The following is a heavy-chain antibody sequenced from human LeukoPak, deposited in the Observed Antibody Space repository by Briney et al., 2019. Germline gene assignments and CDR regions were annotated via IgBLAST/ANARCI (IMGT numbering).Heavy chain of an antibody. V-gene: IGHV1-18*01. CDR2: ISAYNGNT. D-gene: IGHD3-22*01. CDR1: GYTFTSYG. J-gene: IGHJ4*02. Sequence: GASVKVSCKASGYTFTSYGIIWVRQAPGQGLEWMGWISAYNGNTNYAQKLQGRVTMTTDTSTSTAYMELRSLRSDDTAVYYCARDENYYDSRSVDYWGQGTLVTVSS. CDR3: ARDENYYDSRSVDY.